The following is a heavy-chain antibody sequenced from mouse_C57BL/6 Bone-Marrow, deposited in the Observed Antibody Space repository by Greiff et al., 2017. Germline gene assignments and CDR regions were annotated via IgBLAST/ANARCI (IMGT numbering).Heavy chain of an antibody. Sequence: VQLQQSGAELVRPGASVKLSCTASGFNIKDDYMHWVKQRPEQGLEWIGWIDPENGDTEYASKFQGKATITADPSSNTAYLQLSSLTSEDTAVYYCTIYDGYYKAMDYWGQGTSVTVSS. CDR3: TIYDGYYKAMDY. CDR1: GFNIKDDY. CDR2: IDPENGDT. D-gene: IGHD2-3*01. V-gene: IGHV14-4*01. J-gene: IGHJ4*01.